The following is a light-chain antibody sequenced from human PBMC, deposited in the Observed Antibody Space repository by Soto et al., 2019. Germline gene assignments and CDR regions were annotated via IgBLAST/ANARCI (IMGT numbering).Light chain of an antibody. V-gene: IGKV4-1*01. CDR2: WSS. CDR3: QQYYSTPPT. CDR1: QSVLYSSNNRNY. J-gene: IGKJ1*01. Sequence: DIVMTQSPDSLAVSLGERATINCKSSQSVLYSSNNRNYLAWYQQKPGQPPNQLIYWSSTRESGVPDRFSGSGSGTDFTLTISSLQAEDVAVYYCQQYYSTPPTFGQGTKVEIK.